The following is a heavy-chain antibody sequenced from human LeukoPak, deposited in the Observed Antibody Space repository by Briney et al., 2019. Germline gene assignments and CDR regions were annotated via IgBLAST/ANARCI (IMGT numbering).Heavy chain of an antibody. CDR3: ARARYCSSTSCYLFDP. V-gene: IGHV1-18*01. CDR1: GYTFTSYG. CDR2: ISAYNGNT. D-gene: IGHD2-2*01. Sequence: GASVKVSCKASGYTFTSYGIIWVRQAPGQGLEWMGWISAYNGNTNYAQKLQGRVTMTTDTSTSTAYMELRSLRSDDTAVYYCARARYCSSTSCYLFDPWGQGTLVTVSS. J-gene: IGHJ5*02.